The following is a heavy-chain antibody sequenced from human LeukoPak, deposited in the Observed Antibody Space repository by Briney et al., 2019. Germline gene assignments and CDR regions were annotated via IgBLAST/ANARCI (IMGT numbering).Heavy chain of an antibody. CDR3: ARVVGASPGNAFDI. D-gene: IGHD1-26*01. CDR1: GYTFTIYG. Sequence: ASVKVSFKSSGYTFTIYGISWVRQAPGQGIEWMGWIRTHNGNRVYAQKFQGRVILTTDTSTSTAYMELESLVSGDTAVYYCARVVGASPGNAFDIWGQGTMVTVSS. V-gene: IGHV1-18*01. J-gene: IGHJ3*02. CDR2: IRTHNGNR.